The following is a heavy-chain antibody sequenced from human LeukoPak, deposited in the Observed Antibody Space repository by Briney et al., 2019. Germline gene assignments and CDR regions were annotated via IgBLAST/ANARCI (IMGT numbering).Heavy chain of an antibody. D-gene: IGHD5-24*01. J-gene: IGHJ4*02. CDR3: ARGDGYNGFDF. CDR1: GFTFSSYE. Sequence: PGGSLRLSCAASGFTFSSYEINWVRQAPGKGLEWVAYISSTDGTIYYADSVKGRFTISRDNARHSASLQMNSLRPEDTAVYYCARGDGYNGFDFWGQGTLVTVSS. V-gene: IGHV3-48*03. CDR2: ISSTDGTI.